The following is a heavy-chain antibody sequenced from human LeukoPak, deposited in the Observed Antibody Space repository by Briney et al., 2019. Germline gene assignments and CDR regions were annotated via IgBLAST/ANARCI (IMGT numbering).Heavy chain of an antibody. J-gene: IGHJ4*02. CDR2: IYTSGST. V-gene: IGHV4-61*02. Sequence: PSQTLSLTCTVSGGSISSGSYHWSWIRQPAGKGLEWIGRIYTSGSTNYNPSLKSRVTISVDTSKNQFSLKLSSVTAADTAVYYCARGTYYYDSSGRNPRLDYWGQGTLVTVSS. CDR3: ARGTYYYDSSGRNPRLDY. CDR1: GGSISSGSYH. D-gene: IGHD3-22*01.